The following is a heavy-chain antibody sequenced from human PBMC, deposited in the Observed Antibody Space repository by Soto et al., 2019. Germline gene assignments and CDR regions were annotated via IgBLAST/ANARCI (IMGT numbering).Heavy chain of an antibody. CDR3: ARTRMIESWIDY. V-gene: IGHV4-59*01. J-gene: IGHJ4*01. CDR2: VYYSGST. Sequence: SDTLSLTCDVSGGAISTYYWSWIRQPPGKGLEWIGYVYYSGSTLYNPSLESRVTLSVDMSKKQVSLKLSSVIAADTAVYYCARTRMIESWIDYWGHGTLVTVS. CDR1: GGAISTYY. D-gene: IGHD2-21*01.